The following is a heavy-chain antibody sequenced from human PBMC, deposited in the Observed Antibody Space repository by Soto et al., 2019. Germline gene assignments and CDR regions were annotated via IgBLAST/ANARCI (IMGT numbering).Heavy chain of an antibody. CDR2: IKSSGDIT. CDR3: VREEPRTFFFDY. D-gene: IGHD3-16*01. V-gene: IGHV1-46*01. CDR1: GYIFTSYH. Sequence: QVQLVQSGAEVKKPGASVKVSCKASGYIFTSYHMHWVRQAPGQGLEWMGIIKSSGDITSYAQKFPGRVTMTRDTSTNTVYMELSSLRSEDTAVYYCVREEPRTFFFDYWGQGTLVTASS. J-gene: IGHJ4*02.